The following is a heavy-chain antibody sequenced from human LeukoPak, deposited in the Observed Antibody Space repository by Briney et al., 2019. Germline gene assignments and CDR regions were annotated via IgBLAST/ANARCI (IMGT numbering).Heavy chain of an antibody. V-gene: IGHV1-2*02. CDR3: ARGAVVVAVTNWFDP. J-gene: IGHJ5*02. D-gene: IGHD2-15*01. CDR1: GYTFTGYY. CDR2: INPNSGGT. Sequence: ASVKVSCKASGYTFTGYYMHWVRQAPGQGLEWMGWINPNSGGTNYAQKFQGRVTMTRDTSISTAYMELSRLRSDGTAVYYCARGAVVVAVTNWFDPWGQGTLVTVSS.